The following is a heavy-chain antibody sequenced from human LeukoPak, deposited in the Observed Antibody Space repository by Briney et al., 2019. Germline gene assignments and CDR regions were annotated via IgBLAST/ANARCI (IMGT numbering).Heavy chain of an antibody. J-gene: IGHJ4*02. D-gene: IGHD5-12*01. CDR2: ISSNGGST. CDR3: AKDAYRGYDLTLTPFDY. V-gene: IGHV3-64*01. CDR1: GFTFSSYA. Sequence: PGGSLRPSCAASGFTFSSYAMHWVRQAPGKGLEYVSAISSNGGSTYYANSVKGRFTISRDNSKNTLYLQMGSLRAEDMAVYYCAKDAYRGYDLTLTPFDYWGQGTLVTVSS.